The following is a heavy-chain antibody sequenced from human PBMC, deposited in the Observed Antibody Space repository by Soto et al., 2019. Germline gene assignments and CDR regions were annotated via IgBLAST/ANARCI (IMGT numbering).Heavy chain of an antibody. J-gene: IGHJ6*02. CDR2: INPSGGST. CDR1: GYTFTSYY. V-gene: IGHV1-46*01. CDR3: ARSPPGVQLWPNYYYYGMDV. Sequence: ASVKVSCKASGYTFTSYYMHWVRQAPGQGLEWMGIINPSGGSTSYAQKFQGRVTMTRDTSTSTVYMELSSLRSEDTAVYYCARSPPGVQLWPNYYYYGMDVWGQGTTVTVSS. D-gene: IGHD5-18*01.